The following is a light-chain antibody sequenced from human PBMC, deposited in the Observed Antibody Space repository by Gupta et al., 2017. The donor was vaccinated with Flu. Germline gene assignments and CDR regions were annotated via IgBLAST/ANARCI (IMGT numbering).Light chain of an antibody. Sequence: QSALTQPAPVTGSPGPAVTMPCPGTSSDVGGSNYVSLYQHCPGKPPKLMIYEVSSRPSGVSNRFSGSKSGNTASLTISGLQAEDEADYYCSSHTSSNTWVFGGGTKLTVL. CDR1: SSDVGGSNY. V-gene: IGLV2-14*01. CDR3: SSHTSSNTWV. J-gene: IGLJ3*02. CDR2: EVS.